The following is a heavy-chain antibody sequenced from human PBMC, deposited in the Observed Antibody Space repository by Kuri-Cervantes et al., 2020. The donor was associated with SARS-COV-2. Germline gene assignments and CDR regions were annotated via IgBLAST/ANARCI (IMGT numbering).Heavy chain of an antibody. CDR1: GGSFSGYY. V-gene: IGHV4-34*01. D-gene: IGHD3-3*01. CDR2: INHSGST. J-gene: IGHJ4*02. CDR3: ARGTRYYDFWSSYLN. Sequence: SETLSLTCAVYGGSFSGYYWSWIRQPPGKGLEWIGEINHSGSTNYNPSLKSRVTISVDTSKNQFSLKLSSVTAADTAVYYCARGTRYYDFWSSYLNWGQGTLVTVSS.